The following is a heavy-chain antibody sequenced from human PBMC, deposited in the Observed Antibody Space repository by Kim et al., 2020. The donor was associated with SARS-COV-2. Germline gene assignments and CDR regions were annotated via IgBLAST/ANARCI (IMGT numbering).Heavy chain of an antibody. CDR2: ISSSSKNR. CDR3: ARDTTSSSDPLDY. CDR1: GFTFSNYS. Sequence: GGSLRLSCAASGFTFSNYSMNWVRQAPGKGLEWVSYISSSSKNRYYADSVKGRFTIPRDDAKNSLYLQMNSLRDEDSAVYYCARDTTSSSDPLDYWGQGTLVTVSS. V-gene: IGHV3-48*02. J-gene: IGHJ4*02. D-gene: IGHD6-6*01.